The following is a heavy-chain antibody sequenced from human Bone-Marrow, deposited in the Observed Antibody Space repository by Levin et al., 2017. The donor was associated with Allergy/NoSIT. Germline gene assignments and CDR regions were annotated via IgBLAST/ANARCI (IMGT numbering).Heavy chain of an antibody. J-gene: IGHJ4*02. CDR1: GYSFTSFW. Sequence: HGESLKISCQASGYSFTSFWFGWVRQRPGKGLEWMGLIFPSDSDTRVSPSFQGQIIMSVDKSISTAYLPWSSLKASDSAMYYCARRDSDGSNSFDYWGQGTLVTVSP. V-gene: IGHV5-51*01. CDR3: ARRDSDGSNSFDY. D-gene: IGHD4-23*01. CDR2: IFPSDSDT.